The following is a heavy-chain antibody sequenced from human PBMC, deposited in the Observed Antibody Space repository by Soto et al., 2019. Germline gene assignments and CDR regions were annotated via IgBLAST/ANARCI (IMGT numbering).Heavy chain of an antibody. CDR2: IIPIFGTA. CDR3: ARAVGSSSSILLSWFDP. V-gene: IGHV1-69*13. J-gene: IGHJ5*02. D-gene: IGHD6-6*01. CDR1: GGTFSSYA. Sequence: RASVKVSCKASGGTFSSYAISWVRQAPGQGLEWMGGIIPIFGTANYAQKFQGRVTITADESTSTAYMELSSLRSEDTAVYYCARAVGSSSSILLSWFDPWGQGTRVTVSS.